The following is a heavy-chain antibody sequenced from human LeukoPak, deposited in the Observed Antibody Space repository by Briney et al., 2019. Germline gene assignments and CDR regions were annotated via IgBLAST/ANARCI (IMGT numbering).Heavy chain of an antibody. Sequence: SETLSLTCTVSGFSVTTDSYCWGWIRQPPGKGLEWIGYDYCGGNTNYDPSLKRRVTISVDTSKNQLSLTLTSVTAADTAVYFCARDHFGSLDSWGQGILVTVSS. D-gene: IGHD3-10*01. CDR1: GFSVTTDSYC. V-gene: IGHV4-61*01. J-gene: IGHJ4*02. CDR3: ARDHFGSLDS. CDR2: DYCGGNT.